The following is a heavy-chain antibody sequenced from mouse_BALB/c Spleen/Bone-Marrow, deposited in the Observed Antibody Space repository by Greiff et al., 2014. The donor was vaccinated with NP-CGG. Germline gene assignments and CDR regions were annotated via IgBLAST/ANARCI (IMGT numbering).Heavy chain of an antibody. D-gene: IGHD4-1*01. CDR3: ARLGRGFDY. Sequence: LVESGAELMMPGASVKISCKATGYTFSSYWIEWVKQRPGHGLEWIGEILPGSGSTNYNEKFKGKATFTADTSSNTAYMQLSSLTSEDPAVYYCARLGRGFDYWGQGTTLTVSS. V-gene: IGHV1-9*01. CDR2: ILPGSGST. CDR1: GYTFSSYW. J-gene: IGHJ2*01.